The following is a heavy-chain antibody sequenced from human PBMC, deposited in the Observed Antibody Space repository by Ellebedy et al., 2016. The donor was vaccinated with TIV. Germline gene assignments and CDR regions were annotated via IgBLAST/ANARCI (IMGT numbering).Heavy chain of an antibody. CDR2: MWYDGSNK. CDR3: ARGSSGYFDY. CDR1: GFTFSSYA. J-gene: IGHJ4*02. D-gene: IGHD6-6*01. Sequence: GGSLRLXXAASGFTFSSYAMHWVRQAPGKGLEWVAVMWYDGSNKNYADSVKGRFTISRDNSKNTLYLQMNSLRAEDTAVYYCARGSSGYFDYWGQGTLVTVSS. V-gene: IGHV3-30*04.